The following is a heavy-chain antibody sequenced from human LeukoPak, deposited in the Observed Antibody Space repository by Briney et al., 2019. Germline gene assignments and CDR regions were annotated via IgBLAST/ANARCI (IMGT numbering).Heavy chain of an antibody. CDR3: ARAGSSYVEAAY. CDR1: GGSISSGGYS. D-gene: IGHD3-16*01. V-gene: IGHV3-7*01. CDR2: IHQDGSLQ. J-gene: IGHJ4*02. Sequence: ETLSLTCAVSGGSISSGGYSWSWIRQPPGRGLEWVANIHQDGSLQFYVDSVKGRFTVSRDNARNLLYLQMNGLRAEDTAVYYCARAGSSYVEAAYWGLGTLVTVSS.